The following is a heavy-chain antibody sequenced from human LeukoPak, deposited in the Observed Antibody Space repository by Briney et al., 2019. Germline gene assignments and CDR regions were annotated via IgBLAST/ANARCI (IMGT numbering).Heavy chain of an antibody. CDR3: ARGGYCSSTSCRIHDASDI. CDR2: IYPGDSDT. CDR1: GYSFTSYW. Sequence: GESLKISCKGSGYSFTSYWIGWVRQMPGKGLEWMGIIYPGDSDTRYSPSFQGQVTISADKSISTAYLQWSSLKASDTAMYYCARGGYCSSTSCRIHDASDIWGQGTMVTVSS. J-gene: IGHJ3*02. V-gene: IGHV5-51*01. D-gene: IGHD2-2*01.